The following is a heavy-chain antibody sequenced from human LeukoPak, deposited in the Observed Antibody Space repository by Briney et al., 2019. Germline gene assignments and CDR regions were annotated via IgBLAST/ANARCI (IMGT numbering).Heavy chain of an antibody. J-gene: IGHJ4*02. CDR2: ISYDGSNK. D-gene: IGHD3-3*01. Sequence: GGSLRLSCAASGFTFSSYAMHWVRQAPGKGLEWVAVISYDGSNKYYADSVKGRFTISRDNSKNTLYLQMNSLRAEDTAVYYCARDWSGYYDYWGQGTLVTVSS. CDR3: ARDWSGYYDY. CDR1: GFTFSSYA. V-gene: IGHV3-30-3*01.